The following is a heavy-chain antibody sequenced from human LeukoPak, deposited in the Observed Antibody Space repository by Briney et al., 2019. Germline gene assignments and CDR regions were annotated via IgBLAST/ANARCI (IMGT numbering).Heavy chain of an antibody. CDR1: GFTFSSYA. J-gene: IGHJ4*02. CDR3: AKDYCSGGSCYSDY. Sequence: GGSLRLSCAASGFTFSSYAMSWVRQAPGKGLEWVSAISGSGGSTYYADSVKGRFTISRDNSKNTLYLQMNSLRAEDTAVYHCAKDYCSGGSCYSDYWGQGTLVTVSS. V-gene: IGHV3-23*01. CDR2: ISGSGGST. D-gene: IGHD2-15*01.